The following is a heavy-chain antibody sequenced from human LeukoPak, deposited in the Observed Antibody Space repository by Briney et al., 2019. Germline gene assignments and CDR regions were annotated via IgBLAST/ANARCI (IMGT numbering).Heavy chain of an antibody. J-gene: IGHJ6*02. Sequence: ESLKISCKGSGYSFTTYWIGWVRQMPGKGLEWMGIIYPGDSHTTYSPSFQGQVTISADKSISTVYLQWSSLEASDTAMYYCARAATRTYGMDVWGQGTTITVSS. CDR3: ARAATRTYGMDV. CDR2: IYPGDSHT. D-gene: IGHD2-15*01. CDR1: GYSFTTYW. V-gene: IGHV5-51*01.